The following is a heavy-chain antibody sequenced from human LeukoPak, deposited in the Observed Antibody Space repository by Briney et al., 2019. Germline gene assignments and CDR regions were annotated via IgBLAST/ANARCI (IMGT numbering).Heavy chain of an antibody. CDR2: ISYDGSIK. CDR1: GFTFHSHA. Sequence: PGRSLRLSCAASGFTFHSHAMHWVRQTPGKGLEWVAFISYDGSIKYYADSVKGRFTISRDNSKNTLYLQMNSLRAEDTAVYYCAREGGYDILTGRFDYWGQGTLVTVSS. J-gene: IGHJ4*02. CDR3: AREGGYDILTGRFDY. D-gene: IGHD3-9*01. V-gene: IGHV3-30-3*01.